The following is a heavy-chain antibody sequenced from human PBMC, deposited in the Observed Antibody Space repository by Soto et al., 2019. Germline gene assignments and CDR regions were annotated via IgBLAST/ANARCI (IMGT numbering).Heavy chain of an antibody. CDR3: ARRLGTAGSFES. Sequence: SETLSLTCSVSGGSISSGNYYWSWIRQHPGKGLEWIGYIYYGASTYYNPSLKSRVTISIDTSKNLFSLKLSSVTAADTAMYYCARRLGTAGSFESWGRGTLVTVSS. V-gene: IGHV4-31*03. CDR2: IYYGAST. CDR1: GGSISSGNYY. D-gene: IGHD7-27*01. J-gene: IGHJ4*02.